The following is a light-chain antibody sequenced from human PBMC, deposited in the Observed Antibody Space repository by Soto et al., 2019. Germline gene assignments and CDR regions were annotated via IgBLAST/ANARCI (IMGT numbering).Light chain of an antibody. V-gene: IGLV2-14*03. Sequence: QSVLTQPASVSGSPGQSITISCTGTSSDVGGYNYVSWFQQHPGKAPKLMIYEVTNRPSGVSHRFSGSKSGTSASLATTGLQAEDEGNYYCQSYDTSLRAYVFGTGTKVTVL. J-gene: IGLJ1*01. CDR1: SSDVGGYNY. CDR2: EVT. CDR3: QSYDTSLRAYV.